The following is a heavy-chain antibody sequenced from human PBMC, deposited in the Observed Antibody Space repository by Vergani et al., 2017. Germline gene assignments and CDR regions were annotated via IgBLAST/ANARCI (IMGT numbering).Heavy chain of an antibody. Sequence: QVQLQESGPGLVKPSETLSLTCTVPGGPISSYYWSWIRQPPGKGLEWIGYIYYSGSTNYNPSLKSRVTISVDTSKNQFSLKLSSVTAADTAVYYCAREQQLGGFDYWGQGTLVTVSS. V-gene: IGHV4-59*01. CDR2: IYYSGST. CDR1: GGPISSYY. CDR3: AREQQLGGFDY. J-gene: IGHJ4*02. D-gene: IGHD6-6*01.